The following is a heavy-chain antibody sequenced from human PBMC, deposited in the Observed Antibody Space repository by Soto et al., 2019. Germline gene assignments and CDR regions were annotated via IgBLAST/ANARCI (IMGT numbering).Heavy chain of an antibody. CDR2: IYQSGKT. D-gene: IGHD2-2*01. CDR1: GFPVSYGYY. J-gene: IGHJ4*02. Sequence: NPSETLSLTCGVSGFPVSYGYYWGWIRQPPGKGLEWLGSIYQSGKTYYNPTLKSRLTLSMDTSKNEFSVRLRSVTAADTAVYFCARLYCSSVNCYNDYWGPGVQVTVSS. V-gene: IGHV4-38-2*01. CDR3: ARLYCSSVNCYNDY.